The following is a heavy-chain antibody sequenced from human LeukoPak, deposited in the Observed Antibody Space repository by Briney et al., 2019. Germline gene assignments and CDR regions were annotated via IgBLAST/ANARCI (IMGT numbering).Heavy chain of an antibody. V-gene: IGHV4-4*07. CDR1: GGSTSSYY. Sequence: SETLSLTCTVSGGSTSSYYWSWVRQPAGTGLKWIGGIYTSGSTKYKPSLKSRVTMSVDTSKNQFSLELSSVAAADTAVYYCARDGTEGARPLDYWGQGTLVTVSS. J-gene: IGHJ4*02. CDR3: ARDGTEGARPLDY. CDR2: IYTSGST. D-gene: IGHD1-26*01.